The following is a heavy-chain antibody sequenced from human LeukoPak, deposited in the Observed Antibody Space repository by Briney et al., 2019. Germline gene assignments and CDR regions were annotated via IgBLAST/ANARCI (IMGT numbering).Heavy chain of an antibody. D-gene: IGHD2-15*01. CDR2: INPYSGGT. V-gene: IGHV1-2*02. CDR3: ARDLEGYCRGASCSFDY. Sequence: ASVKVSCKASGYTFTVYYMHWVRQAPGQGLEWMGWINPYSGGTNYAQKFQGRVTMIRDTSNSTAYMELSSLRSDDTAVYYCARDLEGYCRGASCSFDYWGQGTLVTVSS. CDR1: GYTFTVYY. J-gene: IGHJ4*02.